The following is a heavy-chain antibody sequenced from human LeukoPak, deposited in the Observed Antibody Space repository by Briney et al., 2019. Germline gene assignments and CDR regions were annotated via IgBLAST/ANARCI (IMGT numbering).Heavy chain of an antibody. V-gene: IGHV1-69*04. CDR1: GGTFSSYA. J-gene: IGHJ6*02. D-gene: IGHD3-10*01. CDR2: IVPILGIA. Sequence: SVKVSCKASGGTFSSYAISWVRQAPGQGLEWMGRIVPILGIANYAQKFQGRVTITADKSTSTAYMELSSLRSEDTAVYYCARDLRGYGMDVWGQGTTVTVSS. CDR3: ARDLRGYGMDV.